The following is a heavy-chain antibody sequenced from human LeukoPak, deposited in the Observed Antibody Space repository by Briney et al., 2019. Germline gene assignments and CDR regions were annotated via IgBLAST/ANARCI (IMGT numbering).Heavy chain of an antibody. CDR1: GFTFSSFG. Sequence: GGSLRLSCVASGFTFSSFGMSWVRQAPGKGLEWVSAIRDSGSSTHYADSVKGRFTTSRDNSKNTLFLQMNSLRAEDTAIYYCAKYGPQDSGSSHFDYWGQGALVTVSS. J-gene: IGHJ4*02. V-gene: IGHV3-23*01. CDR2: IRDSGSST. CDR3: AKYGPQDSGSSHFDY. D-gene: IGHD1-26*01.